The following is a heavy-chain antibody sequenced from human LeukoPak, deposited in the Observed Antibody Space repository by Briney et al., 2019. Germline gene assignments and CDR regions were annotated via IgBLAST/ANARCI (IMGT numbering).Heavy chain of an antibody. D-gene: IGHD3-9*01. V-gene: IGHV3-43*01. J-gene: IGHJ4*02. CDR3: AKSGLRYFDWLLYDALEYYFDY. CDR2: ISWDGGST. CDR1: GFTFDDYT. Sequence: GGFLRFTCTAYGFTFDDYTMPWVRQAPGKSLEWVSLISWDGGSTYYADSVKGRFTISRDNSKNSLYLQMNSLRTEDTALYYCAKSGLRYFDWLLYDALEYYFDYWGQGTLVTVSS.